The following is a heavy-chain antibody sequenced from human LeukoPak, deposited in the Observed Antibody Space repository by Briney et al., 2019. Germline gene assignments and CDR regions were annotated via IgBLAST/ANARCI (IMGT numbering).Heavy chain of an antibody. D-gene: IGHD3-22*01. CDR2: INHSGGT. V-gene: IGHV4-34*01. CDR3: ARDDLYYNDSSGHSDAFDL. J-gene: IGHJ3*01. CDR1: RGSFSGYY. Sequence: PSETLSLTCAVFRGSFSGYYWDWIRQSPGKGLEWIGEINHSGGTHYSPSLKSRVTISLDTSKNQFSLRLSSVTAADTAVYYCARDDLYYNDSSGHSDAFDLWGQGTMVTISS.